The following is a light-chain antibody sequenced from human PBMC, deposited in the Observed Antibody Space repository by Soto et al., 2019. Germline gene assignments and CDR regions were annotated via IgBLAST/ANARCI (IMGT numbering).Light chain of an antibody. CDR1: SGHSSYA. CDR3: QTWGTDISYYV. CDR2: VNSDGSH. Sequence: QPVLTQSPSASASLGASVKLTCTLSSGHSSYAIAWHQQHPEKGPRYLMKVNSDGSHSKGNGIPDRFSGSSSGAERYLTISSLQSEDEADYYCQTWGTDISYYVFGTGTKLTVL. J-gene: IGLJ1*01. V-gene: IGLV4-69*01.